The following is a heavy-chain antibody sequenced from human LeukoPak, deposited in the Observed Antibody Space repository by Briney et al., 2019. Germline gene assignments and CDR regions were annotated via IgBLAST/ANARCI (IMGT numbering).Heavy chain of an antibody. CDR1: SGSINIYY. CDR2: IYYSGNT. Sequence: AETLSLTCTVSSGSINIYYWTWIRQPPGKGLEWIGYIYYSGNTNYNPSLKSRVTISVDTTKNQISLKLSSVTAADTAVYYCARRFFFDSSGYTYGKPYYYYYYMDVWGQGTTVTVSS. J-gene: IGHJ6*03. CDR3: ARRFFFDSSGYTYGKPYYYYYYMDV. V-gene: IGHV4-59*03. D-gene: IGHD3-22*01.